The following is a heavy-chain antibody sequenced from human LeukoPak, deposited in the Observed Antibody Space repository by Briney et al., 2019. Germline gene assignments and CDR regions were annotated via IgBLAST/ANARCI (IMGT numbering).Heavy chain of an antibody. Sequence: PSETLSLTCAVYGGSFSGYYWSWIRQPPGKGLEWIGEINHSGSTNYNPSLKSRVTISVDTSKNQFSLKLSSVIAADTAVYYCASSGSSSVDYWGQGTLVTVSS. J-gene: IGHJ4*02. D-gene: IGHD6-6*01. V-gene: IGHV4-34*01. CDR2: INHSGST. CDR1: GGSFSGYY. CDR3: ASSGSSSVDY.